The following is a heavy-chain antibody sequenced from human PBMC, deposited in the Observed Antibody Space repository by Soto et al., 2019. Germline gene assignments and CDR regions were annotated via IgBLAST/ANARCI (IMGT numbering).Heavy chain of an antibody. CDR3: IIAGGWGRGSRNYYYYGMDV. Sequence: SETLSLTCTVSGGSISSSSYYWGWIRQPPGKGLEWIGSIYYSGSTYYNPSLKSRVTISVDTSKNQFSLKLSSVTAADTAVYYCIIAGGWGRGSRNYYYYGMDVWGQGTTVTLSS. D-gene: IGHD6-19*01. CDR1: GGSISSSSYY. J-gene: IGHJ6*02. V-gene: IGHV4-39*01. CDR2: IYYSGST.